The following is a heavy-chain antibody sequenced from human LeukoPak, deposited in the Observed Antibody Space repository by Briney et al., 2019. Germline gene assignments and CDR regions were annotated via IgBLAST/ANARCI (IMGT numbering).Heavy chain of an antibody. Sequence: GGSLRLSCAASGFTFSGSAMHWVRQASGKGLEWVGRIRSKANSYATAYAASVKGRFTISRDNSKNTLYLQMNSLRAEDTAVYYCARAVAGKLDYWGQGTLVTVSS. CDR2: IRSKANSYAT. D-gene: IGHD6-19*01. J-gene: IGHJ4*02. CDR1: GFTFSGSA. V-gene: IGHV3-73*01. CDR3: ARAVAGKLDY.